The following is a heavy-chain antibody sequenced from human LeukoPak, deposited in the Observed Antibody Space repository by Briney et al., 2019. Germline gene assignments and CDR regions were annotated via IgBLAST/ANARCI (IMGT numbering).Heavy chain of an antibody. J-gene: IGHJ5*02. CDR3: ARRKPTSGAQYWFDP. Sequence: GASAKVSCKASGYTFTSYDTKWVRQATGQGLEWMGQMNPNRGNTGSAQALQSRVTMTRDTTISTAYMDMCSVRAEDTAVYYCARRKPTSGAQYWFDPWGQGTLVTVSS. CDR1: GYTFTSYD. CDR2: MNPNRGNT. V-gene: IGHV1-8*01. D-gene: IGHD3-10*01.